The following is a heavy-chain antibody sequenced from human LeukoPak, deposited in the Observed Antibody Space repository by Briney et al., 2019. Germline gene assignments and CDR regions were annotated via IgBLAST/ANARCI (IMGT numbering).Heavy chain of an antibody. CDR3: ARGPRHLSPYYGSGSYSRFRNWFDP. CDR2: INHSGST. V-gene: IGHV4-39*07. J-gene: IGHJ5*02. CDR1: GGSISSSSYY. Sequence: TSETLSLTCTVSGGSISSSSYYWSWIRQPPGKGLEWIGEINHSGSTNYSPSLKSRVTISVDTSKNQFSLKLSSVTAADTAVYYCARGPRHLSPYYGSGSYSRFRNWFDPWGQGTLVTVSS. D-gene: IGHD3-10*01.